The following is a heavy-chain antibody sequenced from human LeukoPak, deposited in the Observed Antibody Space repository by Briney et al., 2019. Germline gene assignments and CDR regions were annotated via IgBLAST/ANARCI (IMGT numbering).Heavy chain of an antibody. Sequence: GGSLRLSCVVSGISLSNYAMTWVRQAPGKGLEWVSYISERGGSTTYADSVKGRFTISRDNSKNTLYLQMNSLRAEDTAVYYCAKDAPGGWFDPWGQGTLVTVSS. V-gene: IGHV3-23*01. CDR1: GISLSNYA. CDR3: AKDAPGGWFDP. CDR2: ISERGGST. J-gene: IGHJ5*02.